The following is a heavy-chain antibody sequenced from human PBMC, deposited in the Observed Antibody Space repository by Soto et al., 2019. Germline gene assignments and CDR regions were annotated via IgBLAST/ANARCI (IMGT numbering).Heavy chain of an antibody. CDR3: VSTGTTSVVFDY. CDR2: IYHSGST. V-gene: IGHV4-4*02. CDR1: GGSISSSNW. J-gene: IGHJ4*02. D-gene: IGHD1-7*01. Sequence: SETLALTCAVSGGSISSSNWWSWVRQPPGKVLEWIGEIYHSGSTNYNPSLKSRVTISVDKYKNQFSLKLSSVTAADTAVYYCVSTGTTSVVFDYWGQGTLVTVSS.